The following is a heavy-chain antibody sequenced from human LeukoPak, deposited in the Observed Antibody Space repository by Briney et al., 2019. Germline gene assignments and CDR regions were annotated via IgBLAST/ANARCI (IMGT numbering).Heavy chain of an antibody. D-gene: IGHD5-18*01. CDR1: GGPFSGYY. Sequence: PSETLSLTCAVYGGPFSGYYWSWIRQPPGKGLEWIGEINNSGSTNYNPSLKSRVTISVDTSKNQFSLKLSSVTAADTAVYYCAIRRGYSYGYGQWGQGTLVTVSS. CDR2: INNSGST. V-gene: IGHV4-34*01. CDR3: AIRRGYSYGYGQ. J-gene: IGHJ4*02.